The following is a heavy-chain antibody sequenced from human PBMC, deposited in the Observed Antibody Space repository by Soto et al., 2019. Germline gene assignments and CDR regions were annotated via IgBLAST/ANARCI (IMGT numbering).Heavy chain of an antibody. CDR1: GYTFTSYD. D-gene: IGHD6-19*01. V-gene: IGHV1-18*04. CDR2: ISAKNGNT. CDR3: ARVRSSGWFFIHGMDV. Sequence: ASVKVSCKASGYTFTSYDISWVRQAPGQGLEWMGWISAKNGNTNYAQKVQDRVTMTTDTSTSTAYMELRSLRSDDTAVYYCARVRSSGWFFIHGMDVWGQGPTLTVYS. J-gene: IGHJ6*02.